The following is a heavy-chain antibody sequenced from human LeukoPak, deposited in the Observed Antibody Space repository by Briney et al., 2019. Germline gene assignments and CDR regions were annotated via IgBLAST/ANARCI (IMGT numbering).Heavy chain of an antibody. J-gene: IGHJ3*01. CDR1: VGFTSIYY. Sequence: SETLCLTYAVSVGFTSIYYWSWIREPPRKGPEKGRYMYCSVSTNYNPSPQSRFTLSVYTAKHQFSLKVSSVTAADTDVYYCAVTLLQGRGDVDVWGKGTMVTFPS. CDR3: AVTLLQGRGDVDV. D-gene: IGHD3-10*01. V-gene: IGHV4-59*01. CDR2: MYCSVST.